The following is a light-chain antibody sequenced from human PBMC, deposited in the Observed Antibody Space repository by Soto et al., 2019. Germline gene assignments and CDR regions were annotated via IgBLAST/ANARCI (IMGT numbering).Light chain of an antibody. J-gene: IGKJ1*01. V-gene: IGKV3-20*01. Sequence: IVLTQSPGSLSLSPGDRATLSCRASQSVYSDYVAWYQKKPGQAPKILIYETSTRATGIPDRFSGSGSGTDFTLTIGRLEPDDFAVDYGQQYGSPAPRTFGQGTKVDMK. CDR1: QSVYSDY. CDR3: QQYGSPAPRT. CDR2: ETS.